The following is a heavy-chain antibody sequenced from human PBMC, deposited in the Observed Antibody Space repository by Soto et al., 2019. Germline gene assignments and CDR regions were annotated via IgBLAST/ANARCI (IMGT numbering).Heavy chain of an antibody. CDR2: IGTAGDP. CDR1: GFTFSSYD. D-gene: IGHD1-26*01. CDR3: ARGEGPMGIVGAFDI. Sequence: GESLKISCAASGFTFSSYDMHWVRQATGKGLEWVSAIGTAGDPYYPGSVKGRFTISRENAKNSLYLQMNSLRAGDTAVYYCARGEGPMGIVGAFDIWGQGTMVTVSS. J-gene: IGHJ3*02. V-gene: IGHV3-13*05.